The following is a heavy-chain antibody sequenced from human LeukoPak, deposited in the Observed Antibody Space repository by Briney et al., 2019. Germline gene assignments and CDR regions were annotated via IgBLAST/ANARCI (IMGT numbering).Heavy chain of an antibody. D-gene: IGHD5-18*01. CDR1: GGSFSGYY. V-gene: IGHV4-34*01. CDR2: INHSGST. Sequence: SETLSLTCAVYGGSFSGYYWSWIRQPPGKGLEWIGEINHSGSTNYNPSLKSRVTISVDTSKNQFSLKLSSVTAADTAVYYCARGGRRGYSYGIDYWGQGTLVTVSS. J-gene: IGHJ4*02. CDR3: ARGGRRGYSYGIDY.